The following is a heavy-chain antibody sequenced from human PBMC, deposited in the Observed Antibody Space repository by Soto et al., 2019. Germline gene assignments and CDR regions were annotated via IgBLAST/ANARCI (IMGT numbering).Heavy chain of an antibody. D-gene: IGHD5-12*01. CDR2: IYYSGST. V-gene: IGHV4-39*01. Sequence: KPSETLSLTCTVSGGSISSSSYYWGWIRQPPGKGLEWIGSIYYSGSTYYNPSLKSRVTKSVDTSKNQFSLKLSSVTAADTAVYYCASPQRGYSGYVRFDYWGQGTLVTVSS. CDR1: GGSISSSSYY. J-gene: IGHJ4*02. CDR3: ASPQRGYSGYVRFDY.